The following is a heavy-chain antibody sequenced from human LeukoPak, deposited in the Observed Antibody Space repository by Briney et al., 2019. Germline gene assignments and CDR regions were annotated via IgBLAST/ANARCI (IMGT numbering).Heavy chain of an antibody. J-gene: IGHJ6*02. V-gene: IGHV3-21*01. D-gene: IGHD2-2*01. CDR1: GFTFSSYS. Sequence: PGGSLRLSCAASGFTFSSYSMNGVRQAPGKGLEWVSSISSSSSYIYYADSVKGRFTISRDNAKNSLYLQMNSLRAEDTAVYYCAREDIVVVPAAPESSYYGMDVWGQGTTVTVSS. CDR3: AREDIVVVPAAPESSYYGMDV. CDR2: ISSSSSYI.